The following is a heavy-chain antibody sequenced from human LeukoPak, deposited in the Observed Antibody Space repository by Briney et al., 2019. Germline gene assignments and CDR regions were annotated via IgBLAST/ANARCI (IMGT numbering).Heavy chain of an antibody. CDR3: ARVPNQYCTSRCYYTAFDI. CDR1: GYTFASYG. J-gene: IGHJ3*02. CDR2: ISGFNGNT. D-gene: IGHD2/OR15-2a*01. V-gene: IGHV1-18*01. Sequence: ASVEVSCKASGYTFASYGISWVRQAPGQGLEWMGWISGFNGNTNHAQNLQDRVTMTTDTSTSTAYMELRSLRSDDTAVYFCARVPNQYCTSRCYYTAFDIWGQGTMVTVSS.